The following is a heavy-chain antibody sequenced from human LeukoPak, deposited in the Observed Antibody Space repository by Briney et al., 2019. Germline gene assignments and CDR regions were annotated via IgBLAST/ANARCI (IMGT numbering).Heavy chain of an antibody. D-gene: IGHD5-18*01. J-gene: IGHJ4*02. V-gene: IGHV1-69*06. CDR3: ARDSGGYSYGLPLDY. CDR1: GGTFSSYA. Sequence: ASVKVSCKASGGTFSSYAISWVRQAPGQGLEWMGGIIPIFGTANYAQKFQGRVTITADKSTSTAYMELSSLRAEDTALYYCARDSGGYSYGLPLDYWGQGTLVTVSS. CDR2: IIPIFGTA.